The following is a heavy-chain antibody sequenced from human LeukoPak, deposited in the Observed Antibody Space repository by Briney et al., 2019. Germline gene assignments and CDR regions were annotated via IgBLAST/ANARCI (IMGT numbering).Heavy chain of an antibody. CDR1: GGSVSSGSYY. V-gene: IGHV4-61*01. CDR2: IYYSGST. Sequence: PSETLSLTCTVSGGSVSSGSYYWSWIRQPPGKGLEWIGYIYYSGSTNYNPSLKSRVTISVDTSKNQFSLKLSSVTAADTAVYYCARLTCTSSSCLFLRAFDIWGQGTMVTVSS. CDR3: ARLTCTSSSCLFLRAFDI. D-gene: IGHD2-2*01. J-gene: IGHJ3*02.